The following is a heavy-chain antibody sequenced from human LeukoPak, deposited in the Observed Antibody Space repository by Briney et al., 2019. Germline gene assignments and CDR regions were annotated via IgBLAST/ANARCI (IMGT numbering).Heavy chain of an antibody. CDR3: ARDFCTGRNYYFYGMDV. CDR1: GFALDDYV. J-gene: IGHJ6*02. V-gene: IGHV3-9*01. CDR2: ISRDSANI. Sequence: GGSLRLSCTASGFALDDYVMRWVRQTPGGGLEWVSGISRDSANIGYADSVKGRFTISRDNDKNSLYLQMNSLTTEDTASYYCARDFCTGRNYYFYGMDVWGRGTTVTVSS. D-gene: IGHD2-8*01.